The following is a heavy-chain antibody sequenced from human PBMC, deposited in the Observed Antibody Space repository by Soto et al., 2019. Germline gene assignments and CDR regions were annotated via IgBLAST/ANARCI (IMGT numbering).Heavy chain of an antibody. J-gene: IGHJ4*02. V-gene: IGHV1-24*01. Sequence: GASVKVSCKVSGYTLTELSMHWVRQAPGKGLEWMGGFDPEDGETIYAQKFKGRVTMTEDTSTDTAYMELSSLRSEDTAVYYCATAPITMIVVDTRPFDYWGQGTLVTVSS. CDR3: ATAPITMIVVDTRPFDY. CDR2: FDPEDGET. CDR1: GYTLTELS. D-gene: IGHD3-22*01.